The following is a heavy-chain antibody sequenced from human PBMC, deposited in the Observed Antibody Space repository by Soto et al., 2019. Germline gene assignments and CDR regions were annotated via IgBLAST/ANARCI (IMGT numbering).Heavy chain of an antibody. CDR3: AREVGSGSYPRNDAFDI. Sequence: QVQLQESGPGLVKPSGTLSLTCAVSSGSISSSNWWSWVRQPPGKGLEWIGEIYHSGSTNYNPSLKSRVTISVDKSKNQFSLKLSSVTAADTAVYYCAREVGSGSYPRNDAFDIWGQGTMVTVSS. D-gene: IGHD3-10*01. J-gene: IGHJ3*02. CDR2: IYHSGST. V-gene: IGHV4-4*02. CDR1: SGSISSSNW.